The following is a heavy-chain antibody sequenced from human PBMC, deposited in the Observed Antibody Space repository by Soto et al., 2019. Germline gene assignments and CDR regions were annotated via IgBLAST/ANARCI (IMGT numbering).Heavy chain of an antibody. V-gene: IGHV1-69*05. J-gene: IGHJ6*02. CDR3: ARDQDISLFLDYYYGTDV. D-gene: IGHD2-15*01. Sequence: GASVKVSCKASGGTFSSYAISWVRQAPGQGLEWMGGIIPIFGTANYAQKFQGRVTITTDKSTSTAYMELRSLRSDDTAVYYCARDQDISLFLDYYYGTDVWGQGTTVTVSS. CDR1: GGTFSSYA. CDR2: IIPIFGTA.